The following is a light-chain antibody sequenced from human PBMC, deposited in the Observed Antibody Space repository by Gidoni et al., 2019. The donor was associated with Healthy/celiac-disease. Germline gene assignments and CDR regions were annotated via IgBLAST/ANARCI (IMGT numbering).Light chain of an antibody. Sequence: DIQMTQSPSSLSASVGERVTITCRASQGISSYLNWYQQKPGKATKLLIYAASSLQSGVPSRFSGSGSGTDFTLTISSLQPEDFATYYCQQSYSTPPDTFGQGTKLEIK. CDR2: AAS. CDR1: QGISSY. V-gene: IGKV1-39*01. J-gene: IGKJ2*01. CDR3: QQSYSTPPDT.